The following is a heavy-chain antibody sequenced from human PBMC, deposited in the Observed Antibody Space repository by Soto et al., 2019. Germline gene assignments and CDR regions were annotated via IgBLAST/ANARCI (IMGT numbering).Heavy chain of an antibody. CDR2: ISYDGSNK. D-gene: IGHD2-15*01. CDR3: AKDHGSWDYYYYSGMDV. CDR1: GFTFSSYG. Sequence: QVQLVESGGGVVQPGRSLRLSCAASGFTFSSYGMHWVRQAPGKGLEWVAVISYDGSNKYYADSVKGRFTISRDNSKNTLYLQMNSLRAEDTAVYYCAKDHGSWDYYYYSGMDVWGQGTTVTVSS. J-gene: IGHJ6*02. V-gene: IGHV3-30*18.